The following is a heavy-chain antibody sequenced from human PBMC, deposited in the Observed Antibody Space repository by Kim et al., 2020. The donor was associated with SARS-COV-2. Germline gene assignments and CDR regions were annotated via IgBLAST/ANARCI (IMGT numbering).Heavy chain of an antibody. CDR2: INHSGST. CDR1: GGSFSGYY. D-gene: IGHD6-6*01. V-gene: IGHV4-34*01. Sequence: SETLSLTCAVYGGSFSGYYWSWIRQPPGKGLEWIGEINHSGSTNYNPSLKSRVTISVDTSKNQFSLKLSSVTAADTAVYYCARGGQYASRLIAARHGSRHPFDYWGQGTLVTVSS. CDR3: ARGGQYASRLIAARHGSRHPFDY. J-gene: IGHJ4*02.